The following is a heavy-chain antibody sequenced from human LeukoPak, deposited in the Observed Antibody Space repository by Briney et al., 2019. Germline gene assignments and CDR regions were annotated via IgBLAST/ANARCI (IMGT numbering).Heavy chain of an antibody. CDR3: ARDSVRHLDY. Sequence: GGFLRLSCVASGFTFSGYTMNWVRQAPGKGLEWVSSITSSSTYIYYADSVRGRFTISRDNAKNSLYLQMNSLRAEDTAVYYCARDSVRHLDYWGQGTLVTVPS. J-gene: IGHJ4*02. D-gene: IGHD5/OR15-5a*01. V-gene: IGHV3-21*01. CDR1: GFTFSGYT. CDR2: ITSSSTYI.